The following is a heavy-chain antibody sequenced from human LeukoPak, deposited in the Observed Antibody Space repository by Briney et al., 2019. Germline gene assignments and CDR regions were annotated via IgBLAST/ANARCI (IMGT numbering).Heavy chain of an antibody. V-gene: IGHV1-18*01. CDR3: AGYRGRVAGTGGGIDY. CDR2: ISAYNGNT. D-gene: IGHD6-19*01. Sequence: ASVKVSCKASGYTFTSYGISWVRQAPGQGLEWMGWISAYNGNTNYAQKLQGRVTMTTDTSTSTAYMELRSLRSDDTAVYYCAGYRGRVAGTGGGIDYWGQGTLVTVSS. J-gene: IGHJ4*02. CDR1: GYTFTSYG.